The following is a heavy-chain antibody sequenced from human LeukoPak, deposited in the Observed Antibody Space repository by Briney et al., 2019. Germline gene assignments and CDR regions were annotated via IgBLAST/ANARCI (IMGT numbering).Heavy chain of an antibody. CDR1: GGSISSYY. V-gene: IGHV4-59*01. J-gene: IGHJ3*02. D-gene: IGHD3-3*01. Sequence: SETLSLTCTVSGGSISSYYWSWIRQPPGKGLEWIGYIYYSGSTNYNPSLKSRVTISVDTSKNQFSLKLSSVTAADTAVYYCARGRFLEWLLPGAFDIWGQGTMVTVSS. CDR2: IYYSGST. CDR3: ARGRFLEWLLPGAFDI.